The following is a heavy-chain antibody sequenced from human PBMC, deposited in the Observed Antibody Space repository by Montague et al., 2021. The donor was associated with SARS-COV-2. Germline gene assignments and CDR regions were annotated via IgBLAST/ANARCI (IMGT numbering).Heavy chain of an antibody. D-gene: IGHD3-3*01. CDR2: IYYSGST. V-gene: IGHV4-59*01. Sequence: SETLFLTCTVSDGSISSYYWSWIRQPPGKGLEWIGYIYYSGSTNYNPSLKSRVTISVDTSKNQFSLKLSSVTAADTAVYYCAGTYYDFWSGFIHYYYMDVWGKGTTVTVSS. J-gene: IGHJ6*03. CDR1: DGSISSYY. CDR3: AGTYYDFWSGFIHYYYMDV.